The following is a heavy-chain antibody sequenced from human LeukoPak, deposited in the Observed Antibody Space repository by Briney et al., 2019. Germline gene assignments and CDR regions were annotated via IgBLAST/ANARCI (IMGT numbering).Heavy chain of an antibody. CDR2: ISSSSSYI. V-gene: IGHV3-21*01. CDR1: GFTFSSYS. CDR3: ATDYYDSSGYYHNPYYFDY. D-gene: IGHD3-22*01. Sequence: GGSLRLSCAASGFTFSSYSMNWVRQAPGKGLEWVSSISSSSSYIYYADSVKGRFTISRDNAKNSLYLQMNSLRAEDTAVYYCATDYYDSSGYYHNPYYFDYWGQGTLVTVSS. J-gene: IGHJ4*02.